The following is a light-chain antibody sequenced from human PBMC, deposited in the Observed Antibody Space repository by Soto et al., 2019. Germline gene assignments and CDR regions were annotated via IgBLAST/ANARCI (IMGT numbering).Light chain of an antibody. V-gene: IGKV3D-15*01. CDR2: DAS. J-gene: IGKJ4*01. CDR3: QQYNNWPLT. Sequence: EIVLTQSPGTLSLSPGERATLSCRASQSVSSTYLIWYQQKPGQAPRLLIYDASNRATGIPARFSGSGSGTDFTLTISSLQSEDFAVYYCQQYNNWPLTFGGGTKVDIK. CDR1: QSVSSTY.